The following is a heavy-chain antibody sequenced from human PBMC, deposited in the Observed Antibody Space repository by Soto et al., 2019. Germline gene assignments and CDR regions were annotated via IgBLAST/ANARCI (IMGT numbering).Heavy chain of an antibody. CDR2: INHSGST. V-gene: IGHV4-34*01. CDR1: GGSFSGYY. J-gene: IGHJ6*03. CDR3: EWRQNPYHYYYYMDV. Sequence: SETLSLTCAVYGGSFSGYYWSWIRQPPGKGLEWIGEINHSGSTNYNPSLKSRVTISVDTSKNQFSLKLSSVTAADTAVYYCEWRQNPYHYYYYMDVWGKGTTVTVSS. D-gene: IGHD5-12*01.